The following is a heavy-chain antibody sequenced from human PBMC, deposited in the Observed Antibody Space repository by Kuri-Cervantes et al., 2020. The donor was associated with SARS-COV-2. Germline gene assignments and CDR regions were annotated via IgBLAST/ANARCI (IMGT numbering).Heavy chain of an antibody. CDR3: ARGSGIAARPSTYNWFDP. V-gene: IGHV4-34*01. Sequence: SQTLSLTCAVYGGSFSGYYWSWIRQPPGKGLEWIGEINHSGSTNYNPSLKSRVTISVDTSKNQFSLKLSSVTAADTAVYYCARGSGIAARPSTYNWFDPWGQGTLVTVLL. CDR1: GGSFSGYY. J-gene: IGHJ5*02. CDR2: INHSGST. D-gene: IGHD6-6*01.